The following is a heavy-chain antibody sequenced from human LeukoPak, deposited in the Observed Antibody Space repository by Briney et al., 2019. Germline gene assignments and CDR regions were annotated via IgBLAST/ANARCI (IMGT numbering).Heavy chain of an antibody. D-gene: IGHD5-24*01. Sequence: GGSLRLSCAASGFTFSSYWMQWVRQAPGKGLVWVSRLSPNGSSTTSADSVKGRFTISRDNAKNTLYLQIGSLRADDTAVYYCTRMSREAPGLPGLWGQGTLVTVSS. V-gene: IGHV3-74*01. CDR3: TRMSREAPGLPGL. CDR2: LSPNGSST. J-gene: IGHJ4*02. CDR1: GFTFSSYW.